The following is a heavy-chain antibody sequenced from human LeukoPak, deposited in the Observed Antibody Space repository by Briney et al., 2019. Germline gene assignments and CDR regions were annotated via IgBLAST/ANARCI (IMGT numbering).Heavy chain of an antibody. D-gene: IGHD6-13*01. Sequence: PGGSLRLSCSASGFSFSSCAMHWVRQAPGKGLEYVSAINSNGDITDYADSVKARFTISRDNSKNTLYLQMSSLRGEDTAVYYCVKSPHASSSYFDYWGQGTLVTVSS. CDR1: GFSFSSCA. CDR2: INSNGDIT. J-gene: IGHJ4*02. V-gene: IGHV3-64D*09. CDR3: VKSPHASSSYFDY.